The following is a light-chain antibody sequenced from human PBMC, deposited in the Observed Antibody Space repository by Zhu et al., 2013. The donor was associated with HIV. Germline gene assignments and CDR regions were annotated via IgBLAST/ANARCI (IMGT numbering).Light chain of an antibody. J-gene: IGKJ1*01. CDR1: QSISIY. CDR2: GAS. V-gene: IGKV3-20*01. Sequence: EIVLTQSPATLSLSPGERATLSCRASQSISIYLAWYQQKPGQAPRLLIYGASTRATGIPDRFSGSGSGTDFTLTISGLEPEDFAVYYCQQYGTSRTFGQGTK. CDR3: QQYGTSRT.